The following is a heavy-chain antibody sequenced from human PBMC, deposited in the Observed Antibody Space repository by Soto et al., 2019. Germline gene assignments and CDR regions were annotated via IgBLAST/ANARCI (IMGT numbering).Heavy chain of an antibody. V-gene: IGHV3-23*01. J-gene: IGHJ4*02. D-gene: IGHD2-2*01. Sequence: GGSLRLSCAASGFTFSSYALSWVRQAPGKGLEWVSAISGSGGSTYYADFVKGRVTISRDNSQNTRYLQMNSLRAEDTAVYYCARAVVVIPAAGTHYFCYRGQGPLFTVSS. CDR3: ARAVVVIPAAGTHYFCY. CDR1: GFTFSSYA. CDR2: ISGSGGST.